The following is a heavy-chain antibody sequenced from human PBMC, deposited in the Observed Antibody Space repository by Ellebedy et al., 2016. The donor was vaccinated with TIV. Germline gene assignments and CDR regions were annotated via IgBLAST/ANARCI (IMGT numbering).Heavy chain of an antibody. CDR2: INHSGST. CDR3: ARGRRYCSSTSCQRNWFDP. D-gene: IGHD2-2*01. CDR1: GGSFSGYY. J-gene: IGHJ5*02. Sequence: MPSETLSLTCAVYGGSFSGYYWSWIRQPPGKGLEWIGEINHSGSTNYNPSLKSRVTISVDTSKNQFSLKLSSLTAADTAVYYCARGRRYCSSTSCQRNWFDPWGQGTLVTVSS. V-gene: IGHV4-34*01.